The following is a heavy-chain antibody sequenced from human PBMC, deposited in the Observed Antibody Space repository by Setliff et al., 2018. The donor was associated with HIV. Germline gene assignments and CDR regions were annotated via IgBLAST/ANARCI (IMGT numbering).Heavy chain of an antibody. D-gene: IGHD6-19*01. CDR1: GGSISSGGYS. CDR3: VRGPQWLVQKGRVYYFDY. J-gene: IGHJ4*02. Sequence: SETLSLTCDVSGGSISSGGYSWSWIRQPPGKGLEWIGYIYHRGSTYYNPSLKSRVTISVDTSKNQVSLKLNSMTAADTAVYFCVRGPQWLVQKGRVYYFDYWGQGTLVTVSS. CDR2: IYHRGST. V-gene: IGHV4-30-2*05.